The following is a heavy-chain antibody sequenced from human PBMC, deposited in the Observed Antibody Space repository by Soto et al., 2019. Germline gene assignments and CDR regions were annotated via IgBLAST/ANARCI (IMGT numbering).Heavy chain of an antibody. CDR2: HYSGGST. J-gene: IGHJ5*02. CDR1: FSVSSNY. CDR3: ARHRHPRGTVGATSPLDP. V-gene: IGHV3-53*01. D-gene: IGHD1-26*01. Sequence: FSVSSNYLSWVRQAPGKGLEWVSVHYSGGSTYYADSVQGRFTISRDKSNNTLYLQMRRVRAEDTAVYFCARHRHPRGTVGATSPLDPWGQGTQVTVSS.